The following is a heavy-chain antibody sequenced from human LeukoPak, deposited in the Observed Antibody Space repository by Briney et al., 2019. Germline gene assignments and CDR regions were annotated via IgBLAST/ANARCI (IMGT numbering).Heavy chain of an antibody. CDR3: ARENRYYFDY. CDR1: GGTFSSYA. D-gene: IGHD1-14*01. J-gene: IGHJ4*02. CDR2: IIPIFGTA. V-gene: IGHV1-69*01. Sequence: ASMKVSCKASGGTFSSYAISWVRQAPGQGLEWMGGIIPIFGTANYAQKFQGRVTITADESTSTAYMELSSLRSEDTAVYYCARENRYYFDYWGQGTLVTVSS.